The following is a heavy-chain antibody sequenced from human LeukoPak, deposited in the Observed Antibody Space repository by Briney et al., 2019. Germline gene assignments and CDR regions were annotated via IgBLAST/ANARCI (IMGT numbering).Heavy chain of an antibody. CDR2: IIPIFGTA. CDR3: ARYSARITMIVVVPGNFDY. J-gene: IGHJ4*02. V-gene: IGHV1-69*05. D-gene: IGHD3-22*01. CDR1: GGTFSSYA. Sequence: SVKVSCKASGGTFSSYAISWVRQAPGQGLEWMGGIIPIFGTANYAQKFQGRVTITTDESTSTAYMELSSLRSEDTAVYYCARYSARITMIVVVPGNFDYWGQGTLVTVSS.